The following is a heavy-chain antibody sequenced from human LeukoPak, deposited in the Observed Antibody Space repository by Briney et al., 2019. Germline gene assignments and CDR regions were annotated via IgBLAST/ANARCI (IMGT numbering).Heavy chain of an antibody. CDR1: GYTFTSYG. V-gene: IGHV1-18*01. J-gene: IGHJ4*02. CDR3: ARDSRDYGELIDY. D-gene: IGHD4-17*01. Sequence: ASVKLSCKGSGYTFTSYGISWVRQAPGQGLEWMGWISAYNRNTNYAQKLQGRVTMTTDTSTSTAYMELRSLRSDDTAVYYCARDSRDYGELIDYWGQGTLVTVSS. CDR2: ISAYNRNT.